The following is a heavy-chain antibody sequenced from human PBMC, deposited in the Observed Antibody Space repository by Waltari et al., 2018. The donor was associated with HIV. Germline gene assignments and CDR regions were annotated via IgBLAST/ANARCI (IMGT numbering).Heavy chain of an antibody. CDR3: ARGGYYYDISGYYHY. CDR2: IWYDGDNK. Sequence: QLQLVEYGGGVVQPGRSLRLSCAAAGFTFRNFAMPWVRQVPGKGLEWVAVIWYDGDNKYYADSVKGRFTISRDNSKNTLYLQMNSLRVEDTAVYYCARGGYYYDISGYYHYWGQGTLVTVSS. D-gene: IGHD3-22*01. CDR1: GFTFRNFA. J-gene: IGHJ4*02. V-gene: IGHV3-33*01.